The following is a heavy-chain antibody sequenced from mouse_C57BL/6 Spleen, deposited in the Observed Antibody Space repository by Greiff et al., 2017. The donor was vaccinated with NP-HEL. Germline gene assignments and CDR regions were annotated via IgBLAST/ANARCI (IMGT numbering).Heavy chain of an antibody. CDR1: GFSLTSYG. J-gene: IGHJ4*01. CDR2: IWSDGST. D-gene: IGHD1-1*01. Sequence: VKLMESGPGLVAPSQSLSITCTVSGFSLTSYGVHWVRQPPGKGLEWLVVIWSDGSTTYNSALKSRLSISKDNSKSQVFLKMNSRQTDDTAMYYCARHGGSSPYYAMDYWGQGTSVTVSS. V-gene: IGHV2-6-1*01. CDR3: ARHGGSSPYYAMDY.